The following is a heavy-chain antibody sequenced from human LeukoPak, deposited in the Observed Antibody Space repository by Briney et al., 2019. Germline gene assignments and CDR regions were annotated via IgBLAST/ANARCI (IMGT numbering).Heavy chain of an antibody. CDR2: IYHSGST. CDR1: GYSISSGYY. Sequence: KPSETLSLTCAVSGYSISSGYYWGWIRQPPGKGLEWIGSIYHSGSTYYNPSLKSRVTISVDTSKNQFSLKLSSVTAADTAVYYCAGTRREYQLLSFDYWGQGTLVTVSS. V-gene: IGHV4-38-2*01. CDR3: AGTRREYQLLSFDY. J-gene: IGHJ4*02. D-gene: IGHD2-2*01.